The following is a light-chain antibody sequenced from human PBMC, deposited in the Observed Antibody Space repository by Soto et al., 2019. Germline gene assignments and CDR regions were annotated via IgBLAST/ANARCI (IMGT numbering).Light chain of an antibody. J-gene: IGKJ1*01. Sequence: DIQMTQSPSSLSASVGDRVTISCRASQSVSRYVNWYQQQAGKATNLLLYAVSTLESGVPSRFSGTGSGTDFTLTISRLQPEDFANYYCQQSYSNPRTFGQGTKVEIK. CDR2: AVS. V-gene: IGKV1-39*01. CDR3: QQSYSNPRT. CDR1: QSVSRY.